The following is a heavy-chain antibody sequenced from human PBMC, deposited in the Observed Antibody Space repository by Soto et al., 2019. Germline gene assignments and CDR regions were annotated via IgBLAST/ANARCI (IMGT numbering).Heavy chain of an antibody. Sequence: GSLRLSCADSGFPFSKSAMNWVRQAPWKGLEWVSIISGTSDAAYYAESVKGRFTSSRDNSKNTLYLQMNSLRAEDTAVYYCGKYSGSYPVYNGMNVWGQGSTVTVSS. CDR3: GKYSGSYPVYNGMNV. D-gene: IGHD1-26*01. CDR1: GFPFSKSA. CDR2: ISGTSDAA. J-gene: IGHJ6*02. V-gene: IGHV3-23*01.